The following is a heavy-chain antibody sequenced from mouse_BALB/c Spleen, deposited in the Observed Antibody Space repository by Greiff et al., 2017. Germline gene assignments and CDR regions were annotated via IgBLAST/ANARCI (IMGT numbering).Heavy chain of an antibody. V-gene: IGHV1-63*02. D-gene: IGHD1-1*01. Sequence: QVQLQQSGAELVRPGTSVKISCKASGYTFTNYWLGWVKQRPGHGLEWIGDIYPGGGYTNYNEKFKGKATLTADTSSSTAYMQLSSLTSEDSAVYFCARRGYYGSSYWYFDVWGAGTTVTVSS. CDR3: ARRGYYGSSYWYFDV. CDR1: GYTFTNYW. CDR2: IYPGGGYT. J-gene: IGHJ1*01.